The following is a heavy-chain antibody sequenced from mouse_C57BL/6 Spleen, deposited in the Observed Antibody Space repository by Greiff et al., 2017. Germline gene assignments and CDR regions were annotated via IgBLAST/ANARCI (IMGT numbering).Heavy chain of an antibody. J-gene: IGHJ2*01. CDR2: IYPGDGDT. CDR1: GYAFSSYW. V-gene: IGHV1-80*01. D-gene: IGHD1-1*01. CDR3: ARGGYGSSYGDYFDY. Sequence: LVESGAELVKPGASVKISCKASGYAFSSYWMNWVKQRPGKGLEWIGQIYPGDGDTNYNGKFKGKATLTADKSSSTAYMQLSSLTSEDSAVYFCARGGYGSSYGDYFDYWGQGTTLTVSS.